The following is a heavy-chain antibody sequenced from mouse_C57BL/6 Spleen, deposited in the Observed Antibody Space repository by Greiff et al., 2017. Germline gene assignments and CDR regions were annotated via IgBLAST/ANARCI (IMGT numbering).Heavy chain of an antibody. CDR3: ARSDCYDYDGFAY. V-gene: IGHV1-61*01. D-gene: IGHD2-4*01. J-gene: IGHJ3*01. Sequence: QVQLQQPGAELVRPGSSVKLSCKASGYTFTSYWMDWVKQRPGQGLEWIGNIYPSDSETHYNQKFKDKATLTVDKSSSTAYMQLSSLTSEDSAVYYCARSDCYDYDGFAYWGQGTLVTVSA. CDR1: GYTFTSYW. CDR2: IYPSDSET.